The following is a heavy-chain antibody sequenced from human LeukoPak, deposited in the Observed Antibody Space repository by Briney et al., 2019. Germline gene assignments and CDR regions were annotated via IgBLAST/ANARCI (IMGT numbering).Heavy chain of an antibody. CDR3: ESDRSQGYYGSGSFDL. CDR1: GGTFSSYA. J-gene: IGHJ2*01. V-gene: IGHV1-69*04. D-gene: IGHD3-10*01. CDR2: IIPILGIA. Sequence: TVNVSCTASGGTFSSYAISWVRQAPGQGLEWMGRIIPILGIANYAQKFQGRVTITADKSTSTAYMEPRSLRAEDADVYECESDRSQGYYGSGSFDLWGRGTLVTVSS.